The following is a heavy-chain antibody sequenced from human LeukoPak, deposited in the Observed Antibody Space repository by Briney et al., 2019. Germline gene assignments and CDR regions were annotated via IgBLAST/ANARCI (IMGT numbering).Heavy chain of an antibody. Sequence: GTPLKTSSKASGNTFTNNWIGWVRQLPGKGLEWMGVIFPCDAGTSYSPSFRGQVTMSVDTSSSTAYLQWATLTASDTALYFCARLSARLLDQWGEGTRVTVSS. J-gene: IGHJ4*02. CDR1: GNTFTNNW. CDR2: IFPCDAGT. CDR3: ARLSARLLDQ. V-gene: IGHV5-51*01. D-gene: IGHD3-3*01.